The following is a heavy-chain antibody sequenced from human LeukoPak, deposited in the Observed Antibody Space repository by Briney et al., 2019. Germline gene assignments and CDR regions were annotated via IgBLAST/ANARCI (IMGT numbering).Heavy chain of an antibody. CDR1: GFTVSSNY. CDR2: IYSGGST. Sequence: GGSLRLSCAASGFTVSSNYKSWVRQAPGKGLEWVSVIYSGGSTYYADSVKGRFTISRDNSKNTLYLQMNSLRAEDTAVYYCASLQWLAHFDYWGQGTLVTVSS. V-gene: IGHV3-53*01. J-gene: IGHJ4*02. CDR3: ASLQWLAHFDY. D-gene: IGHD6-19*01.